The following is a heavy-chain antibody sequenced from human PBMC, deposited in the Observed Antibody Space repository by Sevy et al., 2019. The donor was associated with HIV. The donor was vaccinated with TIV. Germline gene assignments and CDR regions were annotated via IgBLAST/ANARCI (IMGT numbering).Heavy chain of an antibody. CDR3: ARPLAGVTMIVEDNWFDP. CDR1: GYTFTGYY. V-gene: IGHV1-2*02. D-gene: IGHD3-22*01. Sequence: ASVKVSCKASGYTFTGYYMHWVRQAPGQGLEWMGWINPNSGGTNYAQKFQGRVTMTRDTSISTAYMELSRLRSDDTAVYYCARPLAGVTMIVEDNWFDPWGQGTLVTVSS. J-gene: IGHJ5*02. CDR2: INPNSGGT.